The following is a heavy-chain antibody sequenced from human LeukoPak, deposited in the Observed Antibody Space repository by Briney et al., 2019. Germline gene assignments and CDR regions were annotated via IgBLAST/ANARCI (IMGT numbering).Heavy chain of an antibody. J-gene: IGHJ6*02. Sequence: GGSLRLSCAASGFTFSSYAMSWVRQAPGKGLEWVSAISGSGGSTYYADSVKGRFTISRDNSKNTLYLQMNSLRAEDTAVYYCAKXPSXAYXYVWGSYRPYYYYGMDVWGQGTTVTVSS. CDR3: AKXPSXAYXYVWGSYRPYYYYGMDV. V-gene: IGHV3-23*01. D-gene: IGHD3-16*02. CDR2: ISGSGGST. CDR1: GFTFSSYA.